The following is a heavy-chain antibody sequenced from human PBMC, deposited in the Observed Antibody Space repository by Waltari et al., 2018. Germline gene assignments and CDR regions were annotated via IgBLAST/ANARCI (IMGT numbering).Heavy chain of an antibody. D-gene: IGHD1-26*01. V-gene: IGHV3-48*01. CDR1: GLTFSSYT. CDR2: ISSSSTTI. J-gene: IGHJ4*02. Sequence: DVQLVVSGGGLVQPGGSLRLSCAASGLTFSSYTITWVRQDPGKGLEWVSYISSSSTTIDYADSVRGRFTISRDNAKKSVYLQMNSLRAEDTAVYYCARLSGSYSWYFDYWGQGTVVTVSS. CDR3: ARLSGSYSWYFDY.